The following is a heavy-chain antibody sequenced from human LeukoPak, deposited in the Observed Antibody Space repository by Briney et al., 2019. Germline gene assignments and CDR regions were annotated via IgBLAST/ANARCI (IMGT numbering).Heavy chain of an antibody. D-gene: IGHD3-22*01. CDR1: GGSISSSSYY. J-gene: IGHJ4*02. CDR3: ARAHNYYDSGLLFDY. V-gene: IGHV4-39*07. Sequence: NPSETLSLTCTVSGGSISSSSYYWGWIRQPPGKGLEWIGSIYYSGSTYYNPSLKSRVTISVDTSKNQFSLKLSSVTAADTAVYYCARAHNYYDSGLLFDYWGQGTLVTVSS. CDR2: IYYSGST.